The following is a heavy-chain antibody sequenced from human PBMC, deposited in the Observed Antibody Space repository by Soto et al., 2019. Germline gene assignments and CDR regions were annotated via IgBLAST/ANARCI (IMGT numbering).Heavy chain of an antibody. CDR1: GGSISSSNW. D-gene: IGHD2-2*01. Sequence: QVQLQESGPGLVKPSGTLSLTCAVSGGSISSSNWWSWVRQPPGKGLEWIGEIYHSGSTNYNPSLKSRVTISVDKSKNQFSLKLSSVISADTAVYYCARDEHYCSSTSCYFYYDYWGQGTLVTVSS. CDR3: ARDEHYCSSTSCYFYYDY. CDR2: IYHSGST. J-gene: IGHJ4*02. V-gene: IGHV4-4*02.